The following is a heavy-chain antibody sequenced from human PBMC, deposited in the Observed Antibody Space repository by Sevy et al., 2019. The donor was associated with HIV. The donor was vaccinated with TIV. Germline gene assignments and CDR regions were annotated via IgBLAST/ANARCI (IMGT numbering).Heavy chain of an antibody. V-gene: IGHV4-39*01. J-gene: IGHJ6*03. CDR1: GGSISSSSYY. D-gene: IGHD5-18*01. CDR2: VYYSGST. Sequence: SETLSLTCTVSGGSISSSSYYWGWIRQPPGKGLEWIGSVYYSGSTYYNPSLKSRVTISVDTSKNQFSLKLSSVTAADTAVYYCARLNVDTAMDQRGFGYYYYYMDVWGKGTTVTVSS. CDR3: ARLNVDTAMDQRGFGYYYYYMDV.